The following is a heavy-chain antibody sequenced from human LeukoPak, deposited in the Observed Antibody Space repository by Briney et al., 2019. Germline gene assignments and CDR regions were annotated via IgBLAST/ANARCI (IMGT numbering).Heavy chain of an antibody. CDR3: ATIRGRQAGGSSWYTWFDP. CDR1: GFTFSIYS. J-gene: IGHJ5*02. V-gene: IGHV3-48*01. D-gene: IGHD6-13*01. CDR2: ISSSSNTI. Sequence: GGSLRLSCTASGFTFSIYSMNWVRQAPGKGLEWVSYISSSSNTIHYADSVKGRFTISRDNAKNSLYLQMNSLRAEDTAVYYCATIRGRQAGGSSWYTWFDPWGQGALVTVSS.